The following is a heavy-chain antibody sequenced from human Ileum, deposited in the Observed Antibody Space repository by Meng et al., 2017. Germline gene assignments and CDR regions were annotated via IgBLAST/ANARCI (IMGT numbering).Heavy chain of an antibody. CDR2: IFYNGDI. CDR3: ARTARVFDP. V-gene: IGHV4-59*01. CDR1: GASISAYY. J-gene: IGHJ5*02. Sequence: QVQLQESGPGLVQSSETLSLTCTGSGASISAYYWSWIRQPPGKGLECIGYIFYNGDINYNPSLKSRVTISLDTSKSQISLKLTSVTAADTAVYYCARTARVFDPWGQGTLVTVSS.